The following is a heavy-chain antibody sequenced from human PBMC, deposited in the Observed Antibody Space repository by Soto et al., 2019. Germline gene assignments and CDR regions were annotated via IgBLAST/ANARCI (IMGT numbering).Heavy chain of an antibody. Sequence: PGGSLRLSCTASGFTVSSNYMSWVRQAPGKGLEWVSVIYSGGSTYYADSVKGRFTISRDSSKNTLYLQMNSLRAEDTAVYYCARFSGYPNYYFDYWGQGTLVTV. CDR1: GFTVSSNY. D-gene: IGHD5-18*01. CDR2: IYSGGST. J-gene: IGHJ4*02. V-gene: IGHV3-53*01. CDR3: ARFSGYPNYYFDY.